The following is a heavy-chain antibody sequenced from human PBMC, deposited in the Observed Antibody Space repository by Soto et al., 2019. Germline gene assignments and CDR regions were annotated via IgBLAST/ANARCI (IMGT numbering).Heavy chain of an antibody. CDR1: GFTFISYA. CDR3: ARVTDYYDSSGNAFDI. V-gene: IGHV3-30-3*01. J-gene: IGHJ3*02. D-gene: IGHD3-22*01. CDR2: ISYDGSNK. Sequence: GGSLRLSCAASGFTFISYAMHWVRQAPGKGLEWVAVISYDGSNKYYADSVKGRFTISRDNSKNTLYLQMNSPRAEDTAVYYCARVTDYYDSSGNAFDIWGQGTMVTVSS.